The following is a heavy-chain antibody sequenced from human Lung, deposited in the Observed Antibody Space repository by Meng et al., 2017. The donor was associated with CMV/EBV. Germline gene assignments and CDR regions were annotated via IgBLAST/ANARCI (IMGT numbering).Heavy chain of an antibody. V-gene: IGHV3-30-3*01. Sequence: VAMVEVGGGWVQPGRSLRLSCAASGFTFSSYAMHWVRQAPDKGLEWVAVISYDGSNKYYADSVKGRFTISRDNSKNTLYLQMNSLRAEDTAVYYCARDDSSSWGQGTLVTVSS. CDR3: ARDDSSS. D-gene: IGHD3-22*01. CDR1: GFTFSSYA. J-gene: IGHJ5*02. CDR2: ISYDGSNK.